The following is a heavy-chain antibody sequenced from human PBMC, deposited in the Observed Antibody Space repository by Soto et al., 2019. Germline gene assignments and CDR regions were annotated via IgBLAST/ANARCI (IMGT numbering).Heavy chain of an antibody. CDR1: GLILSSYA. CDR2: ISGSGTAT. J-gene: IGHJ4*02. CDR3: AARAIEYCTETRCYGPFDY. D-gene: IGHD2-8*01. V-gene: IGHV3-23*01. Sequence: PGGTLRLSCSASGLILSSYAMSWVRQAPGKGLEWVSSISGSGTATFYADSVKGRFTISRVNSRNMQYLQMNSLSADDTALYYCAARAIEYCTETRCYGPFDYWGQGALVPVSS.